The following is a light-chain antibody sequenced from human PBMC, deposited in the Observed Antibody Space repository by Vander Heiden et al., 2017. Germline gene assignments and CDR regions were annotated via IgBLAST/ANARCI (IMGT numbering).Light chain of an antibody. CDR3: QQNNNWPPYT. J-gene: IGKJ2*01. CDR1: QSVRSN. CDR2: GAS. Sequence: IVLTQSPSTLSVSPGERATLSCRASQSVRSNLAWYQQKPGQATRLLIYGASTRATGIPARFSGSGSGTEFTLTISSLQSEDFAVYYCQQNNNWPPYTFGQGAKLEIQ. V-gene: IGKV3-15*01.